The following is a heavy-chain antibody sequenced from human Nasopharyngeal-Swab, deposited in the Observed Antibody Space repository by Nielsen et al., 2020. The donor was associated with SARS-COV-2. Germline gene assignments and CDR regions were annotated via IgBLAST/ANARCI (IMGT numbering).Heavy chain of an antibody. CDR1: GFTFSNAW. CDR3: TTDQGVYGSSGYYNY. V-gene: IGHV3-15*01. J-gene: IGHJ4*02. D-gene: IGHD3-22*01. CDR2: IKSKTDGGTT. Sequence: GESLKISCAASGFTFSNAWMSWVRQAPGKGLEWVGRIKSKTDGGTTDYAAPVKGRFTISRDDSKNTLYLQMNSLKTEDTAVYYCTTDQGVYGSSGYYNYWGQGTLVTVSS.